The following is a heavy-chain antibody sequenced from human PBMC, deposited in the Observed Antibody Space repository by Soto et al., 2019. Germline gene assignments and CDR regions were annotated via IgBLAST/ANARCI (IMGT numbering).Heavy chain of an antibody. V-gene: IGHV3-21*01. CDR1: GFTFTRYS. Sequence: GGSLRLSCAASGFTFTRYSMNWVRQAPGKGLEWVSSISSTTNYIYYADSMKGRFTVSRDNAKNSVYLDMNSLSAEDTAVYYCARESEDLTSNFDYWGQGTLVTVSS. CDR3: ARESEDLTSNFDY. J-gene: IGHJ4*02. CDR2: ISSTTNYI.